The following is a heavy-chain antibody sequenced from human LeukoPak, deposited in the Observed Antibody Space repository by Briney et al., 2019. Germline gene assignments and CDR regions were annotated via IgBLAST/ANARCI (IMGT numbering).Heavy chain of an antibody. V-gene: IGHV3-23*01. CDR1: GFTFRNYA. Sequence: GGSLRLSCAASGFTFRNYAMSWVRQAPGKGLEWVSVISASGGKTSYADSVKGRFTVSRDNSKNTLYLQMNSLRAEDTAVYFCVEGGAPSYYDGSGDAYFDYWGQGTLVTVSS. J-gene: IGHJ4*02. CDR2: ISASGGKT. CDR3: VEGGAPSYYDGSGDAYFDY. D-gene: IGHD3-22*01.